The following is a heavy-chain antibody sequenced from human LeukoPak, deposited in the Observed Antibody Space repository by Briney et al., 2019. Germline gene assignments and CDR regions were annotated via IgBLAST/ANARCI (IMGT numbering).Heavy chain of an antibody. J-gene: IGHJ4*02. Sequence: ASVKVSCKASGYTFTSYGISWVRQAPGQGLEWMGWISAYNGNTNYAQKLQGRVTMTTDISTSTAYMELRSLRSDDTAVYYCARDLGMVAVGGKSLDYWGQGTLVTVSS. D-gene: IGHD6-19*01. CDR3: ARDLGMVAVGGKSLDY. CDR1: GYTFTSYG. CDR2: ISAYNGNT. V-gene: IGHV1-18*01.